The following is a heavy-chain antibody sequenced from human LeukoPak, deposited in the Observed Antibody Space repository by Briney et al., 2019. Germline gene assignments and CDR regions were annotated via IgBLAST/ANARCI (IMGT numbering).Heavy chain of an antibody. CDR1: VFTFSTYP. CDR2: ISSSGTDT. Sequence: GGSLRLSCAASVFTFSTYPISSGRQAPGKGLEWVSAISSSGTDTYYADSVKGRFTISRDNSKNTLYLQMNRLRAEDTTLYYCVKESLSEYCGYGNDGFEIWGQGTMVTVSS. J-gene: IGHJ3*02. D-gene: IGHD5-12*01. V-gene: IGHV3-23*01. CDR3: VKESLSEYCGYGNDGFEI.